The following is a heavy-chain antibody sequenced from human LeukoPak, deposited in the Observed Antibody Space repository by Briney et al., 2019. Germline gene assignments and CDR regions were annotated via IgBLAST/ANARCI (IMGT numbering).Heavy chain of an antibody. D-gene: IGHD4-17*01. CDR2: IFYSGST. Sequence: SETLSLTCTVSGGSISSSSYFWGWIRQPPGKGLEWIGSIFYSGSTYYNPSLDSRVTISIDTSKNQFSLRLSSVTAADTAVYYCARQMNTVTADYWGQGTLVTVSS. J-gene: IGHJ4*02. V-gene: IGHV4-39*01. CDR3: ARQMNTVTADY. CDR1: GGSISSSSYF.